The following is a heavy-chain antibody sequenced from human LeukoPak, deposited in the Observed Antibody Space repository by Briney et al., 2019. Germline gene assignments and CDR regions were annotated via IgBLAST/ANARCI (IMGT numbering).Heavy chain of an antibody. J-gene: IGHJ4*02. CDR3: ARGATVAGTFPFDY. CDR2: IYHSGST. CDR1: GGSISSSNW. D-gene: IGHD6-19*01. Sequence: SGALSLTCAVSGGSISSSNWWSWVRQPPGKGLEWIGEIYHSGSTNYNPSLKSRVTISVDTSKNQFSLKLSSVTAADTAVYYCARGATVAGTFPFDYWGQGTLVTVSS. V-gene: IGHV4-4*02.